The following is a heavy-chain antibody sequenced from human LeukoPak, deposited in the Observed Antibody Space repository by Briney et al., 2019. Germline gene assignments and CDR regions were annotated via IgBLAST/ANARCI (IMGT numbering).Heavy chain of an antibody. Sequence: GGSLRLSCAASGFTFSGYGMHWVRQAPGKGLEWVAVVSYDGSSKYYADSVKGRFTISRDNSENTLDLQMNSLRVEDTAVYYCAREVRGLDPWGQGTLVTVSS. CDR3: AREVRGLDP. J-gene: IGHJ5*02. D-gene: IGHD4/OR15-4a*01. V-gene: IGHV3-30*03. CDR2: VSYDGSSK. CDR1: GFTFSGYG.